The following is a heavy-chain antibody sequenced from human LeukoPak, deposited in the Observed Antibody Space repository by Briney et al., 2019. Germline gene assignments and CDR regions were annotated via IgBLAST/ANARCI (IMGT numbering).Heavy chain of an antibody. D-gene: IGHD2-15*01. V-gene: IGHV3-23*01. Sequence: GGSLRLSCAASGFTFSNAWMSWVRQAPGKGLEWVSGISGSGGTAYYADSVKGRFTISRDNSKNTLYLQMNSLRAEDTAVYYCALAAAASSFDYWGQGTLLTVSS. CDR2: ISGSGGTA. CDR3: ALAAAASSFDY. J-gene: IGHJ4*02. CDR1: GFTFSNAW.